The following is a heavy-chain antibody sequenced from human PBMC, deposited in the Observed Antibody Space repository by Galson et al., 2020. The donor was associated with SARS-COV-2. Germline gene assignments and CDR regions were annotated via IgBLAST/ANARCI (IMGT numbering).Heavy chain of an antibody. V-gene: IGHV1-18*01. CDR3: ERGPFAVRGFKGFDS. J-gene: IGHJ5*01. CDR2: ISAYDGST. CDR1: GYTFTNYG. Sequence: ASVKVSCKAPGYTFTNYGITWVRQAPGQGLERVGWISAYDGSTNAAQNFQYRVTMTTDTSTKTANLELRGLRADDTAIYYLERGPFAVRGFKGFDSWGQGTLVTVSS. D-gene: IGHD3-16*01.